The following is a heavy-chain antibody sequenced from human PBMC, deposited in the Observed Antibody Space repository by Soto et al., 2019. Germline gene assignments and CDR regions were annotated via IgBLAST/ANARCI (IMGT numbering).Heavy chain of an antibody. CDR2: IYPSGST. CDR1: GGSISCHS. D-gene: IGHD5-12*01. V-gene: IGHV4-4*07. Sequence: NPSETLSLTCTVSGGSISCHSWIWIRQPAGRGLEWIGHIYPSGSTIYNPSLRSRVTMSLDTSKNQIFLNLTSVTAADTAVFYCVRGRSYSVYDFWGPGTLVTVS. CDR3: VRGRSYSVYDF. J-gene: IGHJ4*02.